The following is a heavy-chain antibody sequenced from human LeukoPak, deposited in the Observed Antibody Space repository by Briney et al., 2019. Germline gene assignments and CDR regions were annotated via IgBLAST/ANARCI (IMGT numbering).Heavy chain of an antibody. CDR1: GFSISTSG. V-gene: IGHV3-23*01. J-gene: IGHJ4*02. Sequence: GGSLRLSCTVSGFSISTSGMSWVRQAQGKGLQTISAINVDGESAYYADSVKGRFTISRDNSKNTLYLQMNSLRVEDTAVYYCAQGVGSGWYPHWGQGSLVSVSS. D-gene: IGHD6-19*01. CDR3: AQGVGSGWYPH. CDR2: INVDGESA.